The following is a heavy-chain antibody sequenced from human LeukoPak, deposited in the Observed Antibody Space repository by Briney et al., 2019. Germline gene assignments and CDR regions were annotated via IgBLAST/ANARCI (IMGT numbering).Heavy chain of an antibody. CDR1: GFTFDDYA. V-gene: IGHV3-9*01. J-gene: IGHJ4*02. CDR3: AKVGSNYAFDY. D-gene: IGHD4/OR15-4a*01. CDR2: ISWNSGSI. Sequence: PGRSLRLSCAASGFTFDDYAMHWVRQAPGKGLEWVSGISWNSGSIGYADSVKGRFTISRDNAKNSLYLQMNSLRAEDTALYYCAKVGSNYAFDYWGQGTLGTVSS.